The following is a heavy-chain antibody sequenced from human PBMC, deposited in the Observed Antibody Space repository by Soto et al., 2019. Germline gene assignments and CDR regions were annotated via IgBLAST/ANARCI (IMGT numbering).Heavy chain of an antibody. CDR2: IYYSGST. Sequence: SETLSLTCTVSGGSISSGGYNWSWIRQHPGKGLEWIGYIYYSGSTYYNPSLKSRVTISVDTSKNQFSLKLSSVTAADTAVYYCARAASQLIAARPTHYYGMDVWGQGTTVTVAS. V-gene: IGHV4-31*03. J-gene: IGHJ6*02. CDR3: ARAASQLIAARPTHYYGMDV. CDR1: GGSISSGGYN. D-gene: IGHD6-6*01.